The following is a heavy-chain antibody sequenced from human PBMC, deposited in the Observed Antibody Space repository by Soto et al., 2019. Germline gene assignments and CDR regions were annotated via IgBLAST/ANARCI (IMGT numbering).Heavy chain of an antibody. J-gene: IGHJ5*02. CDR2: IYVTGAV. CDR1: GAALNSGNYY. CDR3: PRLRIATNNYKWFDP. D-gene: IGHD2-21*01. V-gene: IGHV4-31*03. Sequence: SETLSLTCIVSGAALNSGNYYWSWIRQVPGKGLEWIGHIYVTGAVDYNPSLRDRITISQDTSERQFSLNLRLVTAADTAVYYCPRLRIATNNYKWFDPWGQGSVVTVSS.